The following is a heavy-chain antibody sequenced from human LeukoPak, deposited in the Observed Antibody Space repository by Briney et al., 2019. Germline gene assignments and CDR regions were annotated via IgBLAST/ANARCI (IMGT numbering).Heavy chain of an antibody. D-gene: IGHD5-18*01. CDR2: MYSSGTT. Sequence: PSETLSLTCTVSGGSLSSYYRNWIRQPAGKGLEWIGRMYSSGTTSYNSSLKSRVTMSVDTSKNQFYLKLISVTAADTAVYYCARDLGGYTYVYSLASWGQGTLVSVSS. J-gene: IGHJ5*02. V-gene: IGHV4-4*07. CDR3: ARDLGGYTYVYSLAS. CDR1: GGSLSSYY.